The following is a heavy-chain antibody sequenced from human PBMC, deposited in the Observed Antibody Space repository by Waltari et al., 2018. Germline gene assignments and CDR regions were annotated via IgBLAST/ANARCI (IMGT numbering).Heavy chain of an antibody. V-gene: IGHV3-23*01. D-gene: IGHD6-6*01. CDR1: GFTFSSYA. J-gene: IGHJ4*02. Sequence: EVQLLESGGGLVQPGGSLRLSCAASGFTFSSYAMSWVRQAPGKGLVWVSAISGSGGSTYYADSVKGRFTSSIDNSKNTLYLQMNSLRAEDTAVYYCAKVVGIAARRGSFDDWGQGTLVTVSS. CDR2: ISGSGGST. CDR3: AKVVGIAARRGSFDD.